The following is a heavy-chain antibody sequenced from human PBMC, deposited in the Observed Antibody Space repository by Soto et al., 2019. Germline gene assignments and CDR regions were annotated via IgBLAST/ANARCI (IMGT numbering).Heavy chain of an antibody. CDR1: GFTFSTYW. J-gene: IGHJ4*02. D-gene: IGHD2-2*01. CDR3: ASAVGLAEAF. Sequence: GGSLRLSCAASGFTFSTYWMHWARQAPGKGLEWVANIKYDGSDKYYLDSVKGRFTISRDNAKKSLFLQMNSLRAEDTAVYYCASAVGLAEAFWGQGTLVTVSS. V-gene: IGHV3-7*01. CDR2: IKYDGSDK.